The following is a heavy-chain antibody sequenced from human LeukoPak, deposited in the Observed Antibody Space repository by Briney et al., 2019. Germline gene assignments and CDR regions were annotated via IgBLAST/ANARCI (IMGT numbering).Heavy chain of an antibody. J-gene: IGHJ4*02. D-gene: IGHD3-3*01. CDR3: ARDKEAAVDFWSGYYPL. Sequence: GRSLRLSCAASGFIFSSYWMCWVRQAPGKGLEWVANIKRDGIEKYYVDSVKGRFTISRDNAQNSLYLQMNSLRDEDTGVYYCARDKEAAVDFWSGYYPLWGQGTLVTVSS. V-gene: IGHV3-7*01. CDR1: GFIFSSYW. CDR2: IKRDGIEK.